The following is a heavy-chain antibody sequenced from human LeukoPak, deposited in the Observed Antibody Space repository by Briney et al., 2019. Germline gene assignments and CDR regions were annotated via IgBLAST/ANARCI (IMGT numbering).Heavy chain of an antibody. CDR1: GYTFTTYW. J-gene: IGHJ4*02. V-gene: IGHV5-51*01. D-gene: IGHD6-6*01. Sequence: GESLKISCKGSGYTFTTYWIGWVRQMPGKGLEWMGIIYPGDPDIRYRPSFQGQVTISADKSISTAYLQWSSLKASDTAMYYCARQDGYSNSGGFHFDYWGQGTLVTVSS. CDR2: IYPGDPDI. CDR3: ARQDGYSNSGGFHFDY.